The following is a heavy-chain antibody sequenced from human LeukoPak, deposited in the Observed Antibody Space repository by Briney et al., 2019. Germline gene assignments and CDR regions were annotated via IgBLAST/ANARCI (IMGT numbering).Heavy chain of an antibody. CDR2: IYYSGST. D-gene: IGHD4-17*01. Sequence: PSETLSFTCTVSGGSISSYYWSWIRQPPGKGLEWIGYIYYSGSTNYNASLKSRVTISVDTSKNQFSLKLSSVTAADTAVYYCAREVYGDFDYWGQGTLVTVSS. CDR3: AREVYGDFDY. CDR1: GGSISSYY. J-gene: IGHJ4*02. V-gene: IGHV4-59*01.